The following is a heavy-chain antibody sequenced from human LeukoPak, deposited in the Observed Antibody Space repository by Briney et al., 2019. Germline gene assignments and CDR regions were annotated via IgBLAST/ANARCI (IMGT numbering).Heavy chain of an antibody. D-gene: IGHD3-22*01. J-gene: IGHJ3*02. CDR2: INHSGST. CDR1: GGSFSGYY. Sequence: SETLSLTCAVYGGSFSGYYWSWIRQPPGKGLEWIGEINHSGSTNYNPSLKSRVTISVDTSKNQFSLKLSSVTAADTAVYYCARGLDYYDSSGYSNDAFDIWGQGTMVTVSS. CDR3: ARGLDYYDSSGYSNDAFDI. V-gene: IGHV4-34*01.